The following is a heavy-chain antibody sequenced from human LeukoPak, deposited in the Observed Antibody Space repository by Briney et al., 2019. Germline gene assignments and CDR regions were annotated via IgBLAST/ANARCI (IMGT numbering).Heavy chain of an antibody. CDR3: ARSHQGQSRGRWFDP. J-gene: IGHJ5*02. CDR1: GGSFSGFY. D-gene: IGHD3-10*01. V-gene: IGHV4-34*01. Sequence: SETLSLTCAVEGGSFSGFYWTWVRQPPGKGLEWIGEINQSGSTNYNSSLKSRVTVSLDTSKNHFSLNLGSVTAADTAVYYCARSHQGQSRGRWFDPWGQGTLVTVSS. CDR2: INQSGST.